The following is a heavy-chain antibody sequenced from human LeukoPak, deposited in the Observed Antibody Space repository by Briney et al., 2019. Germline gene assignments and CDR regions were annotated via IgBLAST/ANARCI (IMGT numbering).Heavy chain of an antibody. CDR3: TASMEVSTYFDY. CDR1: GFTFSHAW. D-gene: IGHD5/OR15-5a*01. V-gene: IGHV3-15*01. Sequence: GWSLRLSCAASGFTFSHAWMNWVRQAPGKGLEWVGRIKSKTDGGTTDYAAPVKGRFTISRDDSKNTLYLQMNSLKTEDTAVYYCTASMEVSTYFDYWGQGTLVTVSS. CDR2: IKSKTDGGTT. J-gene: IGHJ4*02.